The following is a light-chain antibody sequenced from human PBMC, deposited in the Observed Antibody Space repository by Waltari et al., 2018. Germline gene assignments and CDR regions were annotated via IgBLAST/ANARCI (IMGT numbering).Light chain of an antibody. V-gene: IGLV2-11*01. CDR3: CSYAGTYRWV. Sequence: QSALTQPRSVSGSPGQSVTISCTGTSSDVVNYNSVSWYQQSPGKAPKLRIADVYKRPSGVPDRFSGSKSGNTASLTISGLQTEDEADYYCCSYAGTYRWVFGGGTKLTVL. J-gene: IGLJ3*02. CDR2: DVY. CDR1: SSDVVNYNS.